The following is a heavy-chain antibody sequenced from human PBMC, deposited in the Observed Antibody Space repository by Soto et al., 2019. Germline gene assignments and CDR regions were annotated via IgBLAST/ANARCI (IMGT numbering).Heavy chain of an antibody. D-gene: IGHD2-15*01. J-gene: IGHJ5*02. CDR2: IYYSGST. Sequence: PSETLSLTCTISVGSISSGGYYWIWIRQQPAKGLEWIGYIYYSGSTYYNPSLKSRVTISVDTSKNQFSLKLSSVTAADTAVYYCARFQGTLVVAALGPTGWFDPWGQGTLVTVSS. V-gene: IGHV4-31*03. CDR3: ARFQGTLVVAALGPTGWFDP. CDR1: VGSISSGGYY.